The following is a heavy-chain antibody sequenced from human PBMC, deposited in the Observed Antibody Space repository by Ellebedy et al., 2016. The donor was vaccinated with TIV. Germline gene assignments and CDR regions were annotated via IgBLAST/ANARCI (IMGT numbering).Heavy chain of an antibody. V-gene: IGHV4-61*08. Sequence: SETLSLTCTVSGGSISSGGYYWSWIRQPPGKGLEWIGCIYYSGSTNYNPSLKSRVTISVDTSKNQFSLKLSSVTAADTAVYYCARHRMSIAAAGTFYFDYWGQGTLVTVSS. CDR2: IYYSGST. D-gene: IGHD6-13*01. J-gene: IGHJ4*02. CDR1: GGSISSGGYY. CDR3: ARHRMSIAAAGTFYFDY.